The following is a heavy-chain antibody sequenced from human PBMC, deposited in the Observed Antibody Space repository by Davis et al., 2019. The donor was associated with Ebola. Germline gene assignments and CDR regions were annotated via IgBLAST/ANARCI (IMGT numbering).Heavy chain of an antibody. CDR3: VKDSSNIWFDI. V-gene: IGHV3-23*01. J-gene: IGHJ3*02. CDR1: GFIFRNYV. D-gene: IGHD2/OR15-2a*01. Sequence: ESPIISLESSGFIFRNYVMSWGRQSPWNGLEWVSTFGTGGDTYYADSVKGRFAMSRDNSRGTLYLQMNSLRVEDSAIYYCVKDSSNIWFDIWGQGTLVTVSS. CDR2: FGTGGDT.